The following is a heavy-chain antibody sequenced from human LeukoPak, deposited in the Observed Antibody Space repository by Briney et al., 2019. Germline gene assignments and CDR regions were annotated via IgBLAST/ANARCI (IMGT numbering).Heavy chain of an antibody. CDR2: IYHSGST. CDR1: GGSISSGGYY. J-gene: IGHJ5*02. Sequence: PSQTLSLTCTVSGGSISSGGYYWSWIRQPPGKGLEWIGYIYHSGSTYYNPSLKSRVTISVDRSKNQFSLKLSSVTAADTAVYYCARGNWGFSAGRAWGQGTLVTVSS. D-gene: IGHD7-27*01. CDR3: ARGNWGFSAGRA. V-gene: IGHV4-30-2*01.